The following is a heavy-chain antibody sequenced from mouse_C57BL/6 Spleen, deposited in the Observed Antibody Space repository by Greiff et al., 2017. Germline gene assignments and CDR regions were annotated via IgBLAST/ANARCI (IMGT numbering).Heavy chain of an antibody. D-gene: IGHD1-1*01. Sequence: QVTLKESGPGILQPSQTLSLTCSFSGFSLSTFGMGVGWIRQPSGKGLEWLAHIWWDDDKYYNPALKSRLTISKDTSKNQVFLKIANVGTADTATYYCARIHYYGSSYGGVYFDVWGTGTTVTVSS. V-gene: IGHV8-8*01. CDR2: IWWDDDK. CDR3: ARIHYYGSSYGGVYFDV. CDR1: GFSLSTFGMG. J-gene: IGHJ1*03.